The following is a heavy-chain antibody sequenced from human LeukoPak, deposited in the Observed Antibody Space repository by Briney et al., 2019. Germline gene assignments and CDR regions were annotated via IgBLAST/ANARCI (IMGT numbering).Heavy chain of an antibody. Sequence: SETLSLTCTVSGGSISSYYWSWIRQPPGKGLEWIGYIYYSGSTNYNPSLKSRVTISVDTSKNQFSLKLSSVTAADTAVYYCARCDGGSTSRYTVDYWGQGTLVTVSS. J-gene: IGHJ4*02. CDR3: ARCDGGSTSRYTVDY. D-gene: IGHD2-2*02. CDR1: GGSISSYY. V-gene: IGHV4-59*08. CDR2: IYYSGST.